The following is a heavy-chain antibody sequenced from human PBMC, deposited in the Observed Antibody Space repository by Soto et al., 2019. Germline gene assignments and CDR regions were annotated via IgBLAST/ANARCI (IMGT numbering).Heavy chain of an antibody. CDR1: GYTFTSYA. Sequence: QVQLVQSGAEVKKPGASVKVSCKASGYTFTSYAMHWVRQAPGQRLEWMGWINAGNGNTKYSQKFQGRVTITRDTAASTAYMELSSLRSEDTAVYYCSRGPGGPDGPGDYWGQGTLVTVSS. CDR3: SRGPGGPDGPGDY. CDR2: INAGNGNT. J-gene: IGHJ4*02. V-gene: IGHV1-3*01. D-gene: IGHD2-15*01.